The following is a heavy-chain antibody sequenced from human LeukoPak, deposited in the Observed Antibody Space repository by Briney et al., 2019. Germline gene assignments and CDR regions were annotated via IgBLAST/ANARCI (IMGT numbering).Heavy chain of an antibody. D-gene: IGHD6-13*01. CDR1: GGSVSSYF. Sequence: SSETLSLTCTVSGGSVSSYFWSWIRQPPGKGLEWIGEINHSGSTNYNPSLKSRVTISVDTSKNQFSLKLSSVTAADTAVYYCARGHPKRLAAAGSNVDYWGQGTLVTVSS. J-gene: IGHJ4*02. CDR3: ARGHPKRLAAAGSNVDY. V-gene: IGHV4-34*01. CDR2: INHSGST.